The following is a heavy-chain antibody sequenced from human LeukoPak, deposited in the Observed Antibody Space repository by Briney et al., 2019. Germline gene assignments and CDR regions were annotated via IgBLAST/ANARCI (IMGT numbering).Heavy chain of an antibody. D-gene: IGHD6-13*01. CDR2: IYTSGST. CDR3: ARDRSSWYEEYYYGMDV. CDR1: GGSISGGSYY. Sequence: SQTLSLTCTVSGGSISGGSYYWSWIRQPAGKGLEWIGRIYTSGSTNYNPSLKSRVTISVDTSKNQFSLKLSSVTAADTAVYYCARDRSSWYEEYYYGMDVWGQGTTVTVSS. J-gene: IGHJ6*02. V-gene: IGHV4-61*02.